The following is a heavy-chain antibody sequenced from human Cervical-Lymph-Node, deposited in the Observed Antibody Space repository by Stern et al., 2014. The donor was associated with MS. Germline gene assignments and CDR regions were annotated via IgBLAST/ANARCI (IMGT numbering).Heavy chain of an antibody. Sequence: QVQLVESGPGLVKPSQSLSLTCTVSGDSIVTSSHYCSWIRQHPGKGLERIGYIYHTGSTNYNPSHKSRVILSIDTSKNQFSLNLSSVTGADTAVYYCARDSGYPDYWGQGTLVTVSS. CDR2: IYHTGST. V-gene: IGHV4-31*03. D-gene: IGHD3-22*01. CDR1: GDSIVTSSHY. J-gene: IGHJ4*02. CDR3: ARDSGYPDY.